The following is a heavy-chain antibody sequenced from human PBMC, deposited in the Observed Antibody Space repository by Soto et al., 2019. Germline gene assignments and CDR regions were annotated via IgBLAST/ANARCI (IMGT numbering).Heavy chain of an antibody. J-gene: IGHJ4*02. V-gene: IGHV4-31*03. CDR3: ARQSIGNPLFDY. CDR1: GGSISSGGYY. D-gene: IGHD2-15*01. Sequence: QVQPQESGPGLVKPSQTLSLTCTVSGGSISSGGYYWSWIRQHPGKGLEWIGYIYYSGSTYYNPSLKSRVTISVDTSKNQFSLKLSSVTAADTAVYYCARQSIGNPLFDYWGQGTLVTVSS. CDR2: IYYSGST.